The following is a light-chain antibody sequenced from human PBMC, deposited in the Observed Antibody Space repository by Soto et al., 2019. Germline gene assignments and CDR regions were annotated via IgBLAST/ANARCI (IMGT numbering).Light chain of an antibody. CDR3: QSYDTSLSGLVV. J-gene: IGLJ2*01. CDR2: GDN. CDR1: SSNIGAGYD. V-gene: IGLV1-40*01. Sequence: QSALTQPPSVSGAPGQRVTISCTGSSSNIGAGYDVHWYRQLTGAAPKVLIYGDNNRPSGVPDRFSGSKSGTSASLAITGLQSEDEADYYCQSYDTSLSGLVVFGGGTKLTVL.